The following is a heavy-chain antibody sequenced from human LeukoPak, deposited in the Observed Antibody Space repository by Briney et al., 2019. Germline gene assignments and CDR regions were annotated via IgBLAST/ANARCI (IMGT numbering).Heavy chain of an antibody. Sequence: GASVKVSCKASGGTFSSYAISWVRQAPGQGLEWMGGIIPIFGTANYAQKFQGRVTITADESTSTAYMELSSLRSEDTAVYCCARDRVAYYYDSSGYNDAFDIWGQGTMVTVSS. J-gene: IGHJ3*02. V-gene: IGHV1-69*13. CDR2: IIPIFGTA. D-gene: IGHD3-22*01. CDR3: ARDRVAYYYDSSGYNDAFDI. CDR1: GGTFSSYA.